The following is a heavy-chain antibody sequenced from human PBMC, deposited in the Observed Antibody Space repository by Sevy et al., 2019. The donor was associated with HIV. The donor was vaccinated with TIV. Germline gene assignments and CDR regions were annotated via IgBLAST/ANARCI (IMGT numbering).Heavy chain of an antibody. CDR1: GFSFSSYG. CDR2: IQYDGSNK. CDR3: GKEGGGEGGDH. J-gene: IGHJ4*02. V-gene: IGHV3-30*02. D-gene: IGHD3-16*01. Sequence: GGSLRLSCAASGFSFSSYGMHWVRQAPGKGLEWMSYIQYDGSNKDYADSVKGRFTISRDNSKNTLYLQMNSLRVEDTGFFYCGKEGGGEGGDHWGQGTLVTVSS.